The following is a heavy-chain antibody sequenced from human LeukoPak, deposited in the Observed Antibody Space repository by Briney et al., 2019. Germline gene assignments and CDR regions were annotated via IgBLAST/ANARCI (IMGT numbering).Heavy chain of an antibody. CDR1: GFTFDGHV. V-gene: IGHV3-43*02. CDR2: NSEAGGTT. Sequence: GGSLRLSCAASGFTFDGHVMHWVRQAPGKGLEWVSLNSEAGGTTYYADSVKGRFTISRDNSKNFLFLQMNSLRTEDTALYYCAKKSGAAANFDYWGQGTLVVVSS. D-gene: IGHD6-13*01. J-gene: IGHJ4*02. CDR3: AKKSGAAANFDY.